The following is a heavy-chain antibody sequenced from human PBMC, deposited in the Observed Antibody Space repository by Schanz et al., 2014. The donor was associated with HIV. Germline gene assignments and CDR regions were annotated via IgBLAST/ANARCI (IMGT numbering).Heavy chain of an antibody. CDR2: ISIDGSNK. V-gene: IGHV3-30-3*01. CDR1: GFIFSSYA. Sequence: VQLLESGGGLVQPGGSLRLSCAASGFIFSSYAMHWVRQAPGKGLEWVAVISIDGSNKYYADSVQGRFTISRDNSKKTLYLQVDTLTAEDTAVYYCARDPARSYEPWSGYWYGMDVWGQGTTVIVSS. CDR3: ARDPARSYEPWSGYWYGMDV. J-gene: IGHJ6*02. D-gene: IGHD3-3*01.